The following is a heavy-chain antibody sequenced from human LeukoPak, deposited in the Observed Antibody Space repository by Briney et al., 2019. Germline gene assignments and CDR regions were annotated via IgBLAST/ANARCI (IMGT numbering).Heavy chain of an antibody. J-gene: IGHJ6*02. D-gene: IGHD1-26*01. CDR1: GFTFSGST. Sequence: PGVSLRLSCAASGFTFSGSTMHWVRQASGKGREWVGRIRSKANNYATAYATSVKGRFTLSRDDSKNTAYLQMNSLKTEDTAVYYCIRGAASGSYYGFDVWGQGATVTVSS. CDR3: IRGAASGSYYGFDV. CDR2: IRSKANNYAT. V-gene: IGHV3-73*01.